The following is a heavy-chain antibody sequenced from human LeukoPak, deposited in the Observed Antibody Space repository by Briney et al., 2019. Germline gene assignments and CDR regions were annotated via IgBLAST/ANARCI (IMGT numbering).Heavy chain of an antibody. Sequence: PRGSLRLSCAASGFTFSSYAMHWVRQAPGKGLEWVAVISYDGTNKHYADSVKGRFTISRDNSNNTLYLQMNSLRAEDTAVYYCARGPHSSGWYFSAFDIWGQGTMVTVSS. CDR3: ARGPHSSGWYFSAFDI. J-gene: IGHJ3*02. CDR2: ISYDGTNK. V-gene: IGHV3-30-3*01. CDR1: GFTFSSYA. D-gene: IGHD6-19*01.